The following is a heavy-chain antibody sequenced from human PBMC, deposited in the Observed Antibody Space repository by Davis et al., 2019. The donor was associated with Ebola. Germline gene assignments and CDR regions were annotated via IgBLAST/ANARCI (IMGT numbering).Heavy chain of an antibody. V-gene: IGHV3-30-3*01. J-gene: IGHJ4*02. Sequence: PGGSLRLSCAASGFTFSSYAMHWVRQAPGKGLEWVAVISYDGSNKYYADFVKGRFTISRDNSKNTLYLQMNSLRAEDTAVYYCARGSQYYDFWSGYLDYWGQGTLVTVSS. CDR3: ARGSQYYDFWSGYLDY. D-gene: IGHD3-3*01. CDR1: GFTFSSYA. CDR2: ISYDGSNK.